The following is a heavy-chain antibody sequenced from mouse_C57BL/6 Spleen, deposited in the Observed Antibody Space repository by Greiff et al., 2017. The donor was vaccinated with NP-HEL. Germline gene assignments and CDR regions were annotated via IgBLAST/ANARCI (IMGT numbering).Heavy chain of an antibody. CDR3: ARPYGNYGY. CDR2: IDPSDSST. J-gene: IGHJ2*01. V-gene: IGHV1-59*01. CDR1: GYTFTSYW. Sequence: VQLQQPGAELVRPGTSVKLSCKASGYTFTSYWMHWVKQRPGQGLEWIGVIDPSDSSTNYNQKFKGKATLTVDTSSSTAYMQLSSLTSEDSAVYSCARPYGNYGYWGQGTTLTVSS. D-gene: IGHD2-1*01.